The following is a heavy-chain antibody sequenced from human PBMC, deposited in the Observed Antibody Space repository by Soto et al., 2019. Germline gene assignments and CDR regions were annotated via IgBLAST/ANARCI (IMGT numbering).Heavy chain of an antibody. CDR1: GYSFTSYW. Sequence: LGESLKISCKGSGYSFTSYWIGWVRQMPGKGLEWMGIIYPGDSDTRYSPSFQGQVTISADKSISTAYLQWSSLKASDTAMYYCARHNYGSGSYYLKGWFDPWGQGTLVTVSS. CDR2: IYPGDSDT. CDR3: ARHNYGSGSYYLKGWFDP. J-gene: IGHJ5*02. V-gene: IGHV5-51*01. D-gene: IGHD3-10*01.